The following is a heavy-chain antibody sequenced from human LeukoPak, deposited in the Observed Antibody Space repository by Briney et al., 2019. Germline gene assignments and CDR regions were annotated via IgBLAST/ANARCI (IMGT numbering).Heavy chain of an antibody. CDR2: IIPIFGTT. V-gene: IGHV1-69*13. J-gene: IGHJ4*02. CDR3: ARGSWDSNYDH. CDR1: GGTFSNYA. Sequence: EASVKVSCKASGGTFSNYAISWVRQAPGQGLEWMGGIIPIFGTTNYAQKFRDRVTITADESTSTAYMELSSLRSEDTAVYYCARGSWDSNYDHWGQGTLITVSS. D-gene: IGHD4-11*01.